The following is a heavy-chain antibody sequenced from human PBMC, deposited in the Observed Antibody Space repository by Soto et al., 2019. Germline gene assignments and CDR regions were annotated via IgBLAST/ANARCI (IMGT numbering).Heavy chain of an antibody. V-gene: IGHV3-30*18. D-gene: IGHD3-22*01. CDR3: AKSYYYDSSGYFNY. Sequence: QVQLVESGGGVVQPGRSLRLSCAASGFTFSSYGMHWVRQAPGKGLEWVAVISYDGSNKYYADSVKGRFTISRDNSKNTLYLQTNSLRAEDTAVYYCAKSYYYDSSGYFNYWGQGTLVTVSS. CDR1: GFTFSSYG. CDR2: ISYDGSNK. J-gene: IGHJ4*02.